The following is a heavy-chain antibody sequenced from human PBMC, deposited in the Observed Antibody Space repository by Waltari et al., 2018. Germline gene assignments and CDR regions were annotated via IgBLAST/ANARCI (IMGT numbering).Heavy chain of an antibody. D-gene: IGHD6-13*01. Sequence: QVQLQQWGAGLLKPSETLSLTCAVYGGSFSGYYWSWIRQPPGKGLEWIGEINHSGSTNYNPSLTSRVTISVDTSKNQFSLKLSSVTAADTAVYYCARGPAAAGIFDYWGQGTLVTVSS. CDR3: ARGPAAAGIFDY. V-gene: IGHV4-34*01. CDR1: GGSFSGYY. CDR2: INHSGST. J-gene: IGHJ4*02.